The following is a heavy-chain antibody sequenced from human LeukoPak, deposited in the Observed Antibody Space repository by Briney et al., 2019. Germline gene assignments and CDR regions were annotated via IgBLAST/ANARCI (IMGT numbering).Heavy chain of an antibody. CDR2: INPDDKSA. J-gene: IGHJ3*02. CDR1: GFTFSKYW. V-gene: IGHV3-74*01. CDR3: LTIVETTFDAFDI. D-gene: IGHD2/OR15-2a*01. Sequence: PGGSLRLSCAASGFTFSKYWLHWLRQAPGKGLVWVSRINPDDKSASYADSVKGRFTIARDDARKTLYLQMNSLRAEDTAVYYCLTIVETTFDAFDIWAKGQWSPSL.